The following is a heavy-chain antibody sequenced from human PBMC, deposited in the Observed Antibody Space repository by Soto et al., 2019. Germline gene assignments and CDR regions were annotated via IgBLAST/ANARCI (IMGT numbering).Heavy chain of an antibody. D-gene: IGHD5-12*01. V-gene: IGHV4-4*02. CDR3: ARDSGYDFYFDY. CDR2: IYHSWST. Sequence: PSETLSLTCAVSSGSISSSNWRSWVRQPPGKGLEWIGEIYHSWSTNYNPSLKSRVTISVDKSKNQFSLKLSSVTAADTAVYYCARDSGYDFYFDYWGQGTLVTVSS. CDR1: SGSISSSNW. J-gene: IGHJ4*02.